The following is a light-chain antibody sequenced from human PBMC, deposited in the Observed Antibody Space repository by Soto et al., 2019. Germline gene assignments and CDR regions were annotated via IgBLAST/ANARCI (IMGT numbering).Light chain of an antibody. J-gene: IGKJ4*01. V-gene: IGKV3-20*01. CDR1: QSVSSSY. CDR3: HQYVSSPRT. Sequence: EIVLTQSPGTLSLSPGERATISCRASQSVSSSYLAWYQQKPGQAPRLLIYGASSRATGIPDRFSGSGSGTDFTLTISRLEPEDFAVYYCHQYVSSPRTFGGGTKVEIK. CDR2: GAS.